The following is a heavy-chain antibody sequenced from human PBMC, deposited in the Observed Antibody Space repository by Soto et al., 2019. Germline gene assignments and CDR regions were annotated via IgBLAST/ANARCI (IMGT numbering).Heavy chain of an antibody. V-gene: IGHV3-23*01. CDR2: ISGSGGST. J-gene: IGHJ4*02. D-gene: IGHD3-22*01. Sequence: GGSLRLSCAASGFTFSSYAMSWVREAPGKGLEWVSAISGSGGSTYYADSVKGRFTISRDNSKNTLYLQMNSLRAEDTAVYYCAKEYYDSSGYYLFDYWGQGTLVTVSS. CDR3: AKEYYDSSGYYLFDY. CDR1: GFTFSSYA.